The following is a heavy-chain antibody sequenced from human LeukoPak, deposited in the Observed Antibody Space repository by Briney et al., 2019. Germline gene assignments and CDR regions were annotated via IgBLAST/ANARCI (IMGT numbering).Heavy chain of an antibody. J-gene: IGHJ4*02. CDR3: AKDFRDEHY. CDR2: IVGSGTSI. D-gene: IGHD1/OR15-1a*01. V-gene: IGHV3-23*01. CDR1: GFTFSSYS. Sequence: GGSLRLSCTASGFTFSSYSMNWVRQAPGKGLEWVSAIVGSGTSIFHADSVKGRFTISRDNSKNTLYLQMNSLRAEDTAVYYCAKDFRDEHYWGQGTLVTVSS.